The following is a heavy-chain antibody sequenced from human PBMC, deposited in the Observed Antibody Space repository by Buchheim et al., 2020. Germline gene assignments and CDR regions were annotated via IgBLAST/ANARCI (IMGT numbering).Heavy chain of an antibody. CDR3: ARRKLRYFDWSTFYGMDV. CDR2: INHSGST. Sequence: QVQLQQWGAGLLKPSETLSLTCAVYGGSFSGYYWSWIRQPPGKGLEWIGEINHSGSTNYNPSLKSRVTISVDTSKNQFSPKLSSVTAADTAVYYCARRKLRYFDWSTFYGMDVWGQGTT. CDR1: GGSFSGYY. J-gene: IGHJ6*02. V-gene: IGHV4-34*01. D-gene: IGHD3-9*01.